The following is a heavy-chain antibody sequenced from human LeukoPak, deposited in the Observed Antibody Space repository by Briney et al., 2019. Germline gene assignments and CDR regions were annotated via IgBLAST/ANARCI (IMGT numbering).Heavy chain of an antibody. CDR2: IRYDGSNK. CDR3: AKDTNYYDRAYTSGDLSS. Sequence: AGGSLRLSCAASGFTFSSYGMHWVRQAPGKGLEWVAFIRYDGSNKYYADSVKGRFTISRDNSKNTLYLQMNSLRAEDTAVYYCAKDTNYYDRAYTSGDLSSWGQGTLVTVSS. V-gene: IGHV3-30*02. CDR1: GFTFSSYG. D-gene: IGHD3-22*01. J-gene: IGHJ4*02.